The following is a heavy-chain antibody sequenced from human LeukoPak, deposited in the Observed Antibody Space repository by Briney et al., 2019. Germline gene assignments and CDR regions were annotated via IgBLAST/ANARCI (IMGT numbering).Heavy chain of an antibody. CDR2: ITYDGGNK. CDR3: ARDLVAVAATGTAVDY. J-gene: IGHJ4*02. D-gene: IGHD2-15*01. CDR1: GFTFNRYA. Sequence: GRSLRLSCVGSGFTFNRYAIHWVRQAPGKGLEWVALITYDGGNKYYADSVKGRFTISRDNSKNTMHLQLNSLKTEDTAVYYCARDLVAVAATGTAVDYWGQGTLVTVSS. V-gene: IGHV3-30-3*01.